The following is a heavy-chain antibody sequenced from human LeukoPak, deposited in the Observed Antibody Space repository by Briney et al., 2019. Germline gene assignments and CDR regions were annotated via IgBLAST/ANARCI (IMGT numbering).Heavy chain of an antibody. D-gene: IGHD3-10*01. V-gene: IGHV4-34*12. CDR2: IIHSGGT. CDR1: GLPFKLYH. CDR3: ARARGRSYYCVH. Sequence: SQTLSLTCSVYGLPFKLYHWLGPRQPPGKGLDWIGEIIHSGGTNYNPSLKSRVTISVDTSKNQFSLSLNSFNAADTGVYYCARARGRSYYCVHWGQGTLVTVSS. J-gene: IGHJ4*02.